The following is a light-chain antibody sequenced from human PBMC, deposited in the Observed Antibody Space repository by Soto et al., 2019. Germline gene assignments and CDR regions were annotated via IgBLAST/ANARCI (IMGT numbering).Light chain of an antibody. CDR2: GAS. CDR1: QSVKSH. V-gene: IGKV3-15*01. Sequence: EVVLTQSPATLSVSPGEIATLSCWASQSVKSHLAWHQQKPGQAPRLLIYGASTRATGIPARFSGSGSGTDFTLTISRLEPEDFAVYYCQQFSSYPLTFGGGTKVDIK. J-gene: IGKJ4*01. CDR3: QQFSSYPLT.